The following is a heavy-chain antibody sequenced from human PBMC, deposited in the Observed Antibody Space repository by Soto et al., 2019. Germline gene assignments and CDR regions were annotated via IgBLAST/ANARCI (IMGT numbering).Heavy chain of an antibody. D-gene: IGHD3-16*01. V-gene: IGHV3-11*05. Sequence: QVQLVESGGGLVKPGGSLRLSCAASGFSISDHYMSWIRQAPGKGLEWVSYISSSSSYTNYADSVKGRLTISRDNAKNSLYLQMNSLRAEDTALYYCARFPLYARGFDYWGQGTLVTVSS. CDR2: ISSSSSYT. CDR3: ARFPLYARGFDY. J-gene: IGHJ4*02. CDR1: GFSISDHY.